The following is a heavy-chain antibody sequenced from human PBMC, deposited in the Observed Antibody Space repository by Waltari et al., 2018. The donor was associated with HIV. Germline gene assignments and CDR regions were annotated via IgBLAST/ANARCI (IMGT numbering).Heavy chain of an antibody. V-gene: IGHV3-7*01. D-gene: IGHD1-1*01. J-gene: IGHJ3*02. CDR2: RKGDGSDT. CDR3: ARDDGWNGFPI. CDR1: GFTFSNYW. Sequence: EVQLVESGGGLVQPGGSLRLSCAASGFTFSNYWMTWVRQAPGEGLGRGAKRKGDGSDTRYFDSVKGRFTISRDNARKSLYLQMNSLRAEDTAVYYCARDDGWNGFPIWGQGTMVTVSS.